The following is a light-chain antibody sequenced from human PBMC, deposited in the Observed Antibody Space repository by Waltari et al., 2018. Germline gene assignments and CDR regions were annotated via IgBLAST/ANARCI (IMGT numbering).Light chain of an antibody. CDR1: SRDVGGYNY. CDR2: DVS. CDR3: SSYISSDTLEL. V-gene: IGLV2-14*03. J-gene: IGLJ2*01. Sequence: HSALTQPASVSGSPGQSITISCTGTSRDVGGYNYVSWYQQHPGKAPKLMIFDVSYRPSGISNRFSGSKSGNTASLTISGLQAEDEADYYCSSYISSDTLELFGGGTSLTVL.